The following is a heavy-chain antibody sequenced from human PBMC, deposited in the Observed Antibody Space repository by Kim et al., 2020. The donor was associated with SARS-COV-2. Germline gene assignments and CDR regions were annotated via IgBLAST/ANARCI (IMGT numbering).Heavy chain of an antibody. J-gene: IGHJ5*02. V-gene: IGHV3-23*01. CDR1: GFTFSSYA. D-gene: IGHD2-2*01. Sequence: GGSLRLSCAASGFTFSSYAMSWVRQAPGKGLEWVSAISGSGGSTYYADSVKGRFTISRDNSKNTLYLQMNSLRAEDTAVYYCAKAPRIVVVPENWFDPWGQGTLVTVSS. CDR2: ISGSGGST. CDR3: AKAPRIVVVPENWFDP.